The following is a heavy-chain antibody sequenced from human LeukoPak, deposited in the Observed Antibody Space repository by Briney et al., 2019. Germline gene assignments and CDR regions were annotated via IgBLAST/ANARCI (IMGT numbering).Heavy chain of an antibody. D-gene: IGHD6-13*01. V-gene: IGHV3-30*02. CDR2: ILSDGSKT. Sequence: GGSLRLSCAASGFTFSSDAMHWVRQAPGKGLEWVAIILSDGSKTYYPDSVRGRFTISRDNSKNTLYLQMNSLRDEDTAVYYCAKIAAAGTHFDYWGQGTLVTVSS. CDR1: GFTFSSDA. J-gene: IGHJ4*02. CDR3: AKIAAAGTHFDY.